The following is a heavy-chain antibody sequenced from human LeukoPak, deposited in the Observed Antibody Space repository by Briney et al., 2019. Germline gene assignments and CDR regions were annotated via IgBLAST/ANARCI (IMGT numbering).Heavy chain of an antibody. CDR2: IYYSGST. Sequence: PSETLSLTCNVSGDSIRSYYWTWIRQPPGKGLEWIGYIYYSGSTSYNPSLKSRVAISVDTSKNQFSLKLNSVTPADSAVYYCARDRPSDSFDIWGKGKMVTVSS. V-gene: IGHV4-59*01. CDR3: ARDRPSDSFDI. J-gene: IGHJ3*02. CDR1: GDSIRSYY.